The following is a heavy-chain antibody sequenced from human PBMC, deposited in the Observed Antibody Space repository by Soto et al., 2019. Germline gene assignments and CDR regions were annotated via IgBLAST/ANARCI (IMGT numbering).Heavy chain of an antibody. Sequence: QVQLVQSGAEVKKPGASVKVSCKASGYTFTSYDINWVRQATGQGLEWMGWMNPNSGNTGYAQKLQRRVTRTRNTSISTAYMERSSLRSEDTAVYYCARDCWSGYFGYFYYYGMDVWGQGTTVTVSS. CDR1: GYTFTSYD. J-gene: IGHJ6*02. CDR3: ARDCWSGYFGYFYYYGMDV. D-gene: IGHD3-3*01. V-gene: IGHV1-8*01. CDR2: MNPNSGNT.